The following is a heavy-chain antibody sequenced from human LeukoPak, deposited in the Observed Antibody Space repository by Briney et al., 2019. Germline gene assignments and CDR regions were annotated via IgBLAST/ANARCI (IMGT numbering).Heavy chain of an antibody. Sequence: GGSLRLSCAASGFTFSSYAMSWVRQAPGKVLEWVSAISGSGGCTYYADSVKGRFTISRDNSKHTLYLQLNSLRAEDTAVYYCAKSISSNYAVATTAFDYWGQGTLVTVSS. D-gene: IGHD4-11*01. CDR3: AKSISSNYAVATTAFDY. CDR2: ISGSGGCT. V-gene: IGHV3-23*01. J-gene: IGHJ4*02. CDR1: GFTFSSYA.